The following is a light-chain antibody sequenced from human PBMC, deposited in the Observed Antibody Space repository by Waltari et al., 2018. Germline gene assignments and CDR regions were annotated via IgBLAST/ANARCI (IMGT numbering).Light chain of an antibody. V-gene: IGLV7-46*01. CDR1: TGAVTSGLL. J-gene: IGLJ7*01. CDR2: DTS. CDR3: LLSYGNYVV. Sequence: QAVVTQEPSLTVSPGGTVTLTCGSSTGAVTSGLLPYWFQQQPGQAPRTLICDTSNKPSWTPAGFQGSLLGGKAALTLSGAQPEDEAEYYFLLSYGNYVVFGGGTQLTVL.